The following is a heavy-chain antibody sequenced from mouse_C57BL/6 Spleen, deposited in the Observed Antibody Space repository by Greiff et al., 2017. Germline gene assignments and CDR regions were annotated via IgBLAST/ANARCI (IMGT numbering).Heavy chain of an antibody. D-gene: IGHD3-1*01. CDR2: ISGGGGNT. CDR1: GFTFSSYT. Sequence: EVQLVESGGGLVKPGGSLKLSCAASGFTFSSYTMSWVRQTPEKRLEWVATISGGGGNTYYPDSVKGRFTISRDNAKNTLYLQMSSLRSEDTALYYCARRHRDYFDYWGQGTTLTVSS. V-gene: IGHV5-9*01. J-gene: IGHJ2*01. CDR3: ARRHRDYFDY.